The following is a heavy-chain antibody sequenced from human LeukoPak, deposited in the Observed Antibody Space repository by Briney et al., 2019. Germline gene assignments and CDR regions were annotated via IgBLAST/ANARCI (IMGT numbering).Heavy chain of an antibody. D-gene: IGHD1-26*01. CDR2: INSDGSST. V-gene: IGHV3-74*01. CDR3: ARVKGGSYYGTAEGFDY. J-gene: IGHJ4*02. CDR1: GFTFSSYW. Sequence: GGSLRLSCAVSGFTFSSYWMHWVRQGPGKGLVWGSRINSDGSSTNYADAVKGRFTISRHNAKNTLYLQMNSLRGEDTAVYYCARVKGGSYYGTAEGFDYWGQGTLVTVSS.